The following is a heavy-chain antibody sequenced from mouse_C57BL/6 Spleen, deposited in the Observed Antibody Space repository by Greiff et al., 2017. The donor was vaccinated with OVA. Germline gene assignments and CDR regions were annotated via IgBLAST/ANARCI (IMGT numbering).Heavy chain of an antibody. CDR1: GFTFNTYA. CDR2: IRSKSSNYAT. CDR3: VREGSFYYGSSSFDY. D-gene: IGHD1-1*01. J-gene: IGHJ2*01. V-gene: IGHV10-3*01. Sequence: EVMLVESGGGLVQPKGSLKLSCAASGFTFNTYAMHWVRQAPGKGLEWVARIRSKSSNYATYYADSVKDRFTISRDDSQSMLYLQMNNLKTEDTAMYYCVREGSFYYGSSSFDYWGQGTTLTVSS.